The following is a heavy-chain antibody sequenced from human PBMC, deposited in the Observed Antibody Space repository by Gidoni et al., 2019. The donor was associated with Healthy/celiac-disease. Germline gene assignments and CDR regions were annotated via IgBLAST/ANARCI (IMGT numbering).Heavy chain of an antibody. V-gene: IGHV3-33*01. Sequence: QVQLVESGGGVVQPGRSVRLSCSASGFTFSSYGMHWVRQAPGKGLEWVAVIWYDGSNKYYADSLKGRFTISRDNSKNTLYLQRNSLRAEDTAVYYCARDEGSGWYPSDIWGQGTMVTVSS. CDR1: GFTFSSYG. D-gene: IGHD6-19*01. CDR2: IWYDGSNK. J-gene: IGHJ3*02. CDR3: ARDEGSGWYPSDI.